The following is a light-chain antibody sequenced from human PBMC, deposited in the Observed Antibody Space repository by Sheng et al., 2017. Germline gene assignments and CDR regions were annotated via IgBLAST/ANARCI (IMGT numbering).Light chain of an antibody. J-gene: IGKJ1*01. Sequence: EIVMTQSPATLSVSPGERATLSCRASQSVSNNLAWYQQKPGQAPRLLIYGASTRATGISARFSGGGSGTDFTLIISRLEPEDFAVYYCQQYGSSPWTFGQGTKVEIK. CDR3: QQYGSSPWT. CDR1: QSVSNN. V-gene: IGKV3-15*01. CDR2: GAS.